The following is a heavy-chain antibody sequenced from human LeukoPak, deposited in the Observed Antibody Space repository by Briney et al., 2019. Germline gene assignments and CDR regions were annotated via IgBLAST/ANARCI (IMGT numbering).Heavy chain of an antibody. J-gene: IGHJ4*02. CDR3: AREPNTVLDY. CDR1: GGSISSGSYY. V-gene: IGHV4-61*02. CDR2: IYTSGST. Sequence: SETLSLTCTASGGSISSGSYYWSWIRQPAGKGLEWIGRIYTSGSTNCNPSLKSRVTISVDTSKNQFSLKLSSVTAADTAVYYCAREPNTVLDYWGQGTLVTVSS. D-gene: IGHD4-11*01.